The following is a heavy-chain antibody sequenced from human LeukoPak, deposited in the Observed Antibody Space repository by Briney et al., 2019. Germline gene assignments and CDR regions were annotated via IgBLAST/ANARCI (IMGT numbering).Heavy chain of an antibody. Sequence: ASVKVSCKASGYTFTSYYMHWVRQAPGQGLEWMGIINPSGGSTSYAQKFQGRVTITRDTSASTAYMELSSLRSEDTAVYYCARSPSSGYYFAVYWGQGTLVTVSS. CDR2: INPSGGST. D-gene: IGHD3-22*01. CDR1: GYTFTSYY. CDR3: ARSPSSGYYFAVY. V-gene: IGHV1-46*01. J-gene: IGHJ4*02.